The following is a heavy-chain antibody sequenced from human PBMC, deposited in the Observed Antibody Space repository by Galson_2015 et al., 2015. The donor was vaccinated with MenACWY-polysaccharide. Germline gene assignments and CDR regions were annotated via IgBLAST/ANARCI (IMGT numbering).Heavy chain of an antibody. CDR1: GYTFIVYY. CDR3: ARGLVAAGTAGFDF. Sequence: SVKVSCKASGYTFIVYYIHWMRQAPGQGLEWMGRINPNTGDTSYAQKFRGPVTMTRDTSISTAYMELTRLRSDDTAIYFCARGLVAAGTAGFDFWGQGSLVTVSS. CDR2: INPNTGDT. D-gene: IGHD6-13*01. J-gene: IGHJ4*02. V-gene: IGHV1-2*06.